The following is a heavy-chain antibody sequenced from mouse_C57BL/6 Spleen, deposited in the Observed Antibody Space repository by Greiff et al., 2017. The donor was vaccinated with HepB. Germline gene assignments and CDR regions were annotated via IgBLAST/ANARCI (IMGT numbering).Heavy chain of an antibody. J-gene: IGHJ4*01. D-gene: IGHD1-1*01. V-gene: IGHV1-52*01. CDR2: IDPSDSET. CDR1: GYTFTSYW. CDR3: AITTVVATRSYYAMDY. Sequence: QVHVKQPGAELVRPGSSVKLSCKASGYTFTSYWMHWVKQRPIQGLEWIGNIDPSDSETHYNQKFKDKATLTVDKSSSTAYMQLSSLTSEDSAVYYCAITTVVATRSYYAMDYWGQGTSVTVSS.